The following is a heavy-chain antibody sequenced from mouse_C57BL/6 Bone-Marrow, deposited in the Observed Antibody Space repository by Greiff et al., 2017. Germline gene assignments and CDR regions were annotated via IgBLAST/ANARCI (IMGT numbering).Heavy chain of an antibody. CDR1: GYTFTSYW. D-gene: IGHD1-1*01. J-gene: IGHJ2*01. V-gene: IGHV1-55*01. Sequence: VQLQQSGAELVKPGASVKMSCKASGYTFTSYWITWVKQRPGPGLEWIGDIYPGSGSTNYNEKFTSKATLTVDTSSSTAYMQLSSLTSEASAVSSFYSLSDNGSSWYYWGQGTTLTVSS. CDR3: YSLSDNGSSWYY. CDR2: IYPGSGST.